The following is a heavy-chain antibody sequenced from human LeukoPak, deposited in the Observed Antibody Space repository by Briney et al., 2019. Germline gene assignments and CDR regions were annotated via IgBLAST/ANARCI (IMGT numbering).Heavy chain of an antibody. J-gene: IGHJ6*03. D-gene: IGHD4-23*01. V-gene: IGHV3-7*01. CDR1: GFTFSSYT. CDR3: ARYGGSGYMDV. CDR2: IKEDGSDK. Sequence: GGSLRLSCAASGFTFSSYTMNWVRQAPGKGLEWVANIKEDGSDKYYVDSVKGRVTISRDNAKNSLFLQINSLRAEDTAEYYCARYGGSGYMDVWGKGTTVTVSS.